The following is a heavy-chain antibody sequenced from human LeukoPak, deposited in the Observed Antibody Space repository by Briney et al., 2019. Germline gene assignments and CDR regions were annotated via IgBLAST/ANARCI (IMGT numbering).Heavy chain of an antibody. J-gene: IGHJ4*02. CDR1: GFTFDDYA. Sequence: PGGSLRLSCAASGFTFDDYAMHWVRQPPGKGLEWVSLISRDGGSTYYADSVKSRFTISRDNSKNSLYLQMNRLRTEDTALYYCPKVSGSGRYYRHYLDSWGQGTLVTVSS. CDR2: ISRDGGST. D-gene: IGHD3-10*01. CDR3: PKVSGSGRYYRHYLDS. V-gene: IGHV3-43*02.